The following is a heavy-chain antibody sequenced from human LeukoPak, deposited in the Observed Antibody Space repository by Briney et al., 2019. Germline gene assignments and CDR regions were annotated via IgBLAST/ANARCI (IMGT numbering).Heavy chain of an antibody. D-gene: IGHD5-12*01. V-gene: IGHV3-9*01. CDR3: AKDLVATIRGWFDP. Sequence: GRSLRLSCAASGFTFDDYAMHWVRQAPGKGLEWVSGMSWNSGSIGYADSVKGRFTISRDNAKNSLYLQMNSLRAEDTALYYCAKDLVATIRGWFDPWGQGTLVTVSS. CDR2: MSWNSGSI. J-gene: IGHJ5*02. CDR1: GFTFDDYA.